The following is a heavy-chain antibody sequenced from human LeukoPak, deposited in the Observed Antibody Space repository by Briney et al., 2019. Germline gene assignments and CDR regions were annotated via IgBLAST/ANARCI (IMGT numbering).Heavy chain of an antibody. CDR1: GFSFSDYG. J-gene: IGHJ4*02. V-gene: IGHV3-33*06. CDR3: AKGGGGGNSGYLDY. D-gene: IGHD4-23*01. CDR2: IWFDGVNK. Sequence: GGSLRLSCTASGFSFSDYGLHWVRQAPGKGLEWVAIIWFDGVNKYYEESVKGRFTISRDISKSTLYLQMNSLRAEDTAVYYCAKGGGGGNSGYLDYWGQGTMVTVSS.